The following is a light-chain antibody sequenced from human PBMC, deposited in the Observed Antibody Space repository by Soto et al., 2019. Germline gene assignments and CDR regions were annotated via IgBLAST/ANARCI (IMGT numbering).Light chain of an antibody. J-gene: IGLJ2*01. CDR1: SSDVGGYNY. CDR3: SSYSGTNNVV. V-gene: IGLV2-8*01. CDR2: EVT. Sequence: QSALTQPPSASGSPGQSVTTSCTGTSSDVGGYNYVSWYQQHPGKAPKLIIYEVTKRPSGVPDRFSGSKSGNTASLTVSGLQAEDEAEYYCSSYSGTNNVVFGGGTQLTVL.